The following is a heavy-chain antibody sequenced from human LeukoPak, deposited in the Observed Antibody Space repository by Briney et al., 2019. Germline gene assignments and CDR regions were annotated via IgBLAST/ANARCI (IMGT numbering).Heavy chain of an antibody. Sequence: GGSLRLSCAASGFTFSGYSMSWVRQAPGKGPEWVSTISGSGGSTYYVDSVKGRFTISRDNSKNTLCVQMNSLRAEDTAVYYCAKNDLGLRYFDWSLDYWGQGTLVTVSS. V-gene: IGHV3-23*01. CDR1: GFTFSGYS. CDR3: AKNDLGLRYFDWSLDY. CDR2: ISGSGGST. D-gene: IGHD3-9*01. J-gene: IGHJ4*02.